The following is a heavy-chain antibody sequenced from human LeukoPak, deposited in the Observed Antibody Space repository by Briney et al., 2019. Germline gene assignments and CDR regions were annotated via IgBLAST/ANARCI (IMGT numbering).Heavy chain of an antibody. J-gene: IGHJ6*03. CDR3: ASAVAGNRGEAYYYYYMHV. V-gene: IGHV3-48*04. CDR2: ISSSGSTI. Sequence: PGGSLRLSCAASGFAFSSYSMNWVRQAPGKGLEWVSYISSSGSTIYYADSVKGRFTISRDNAKNSLYLQMNSLRAEDTAVYYCASAVAGNRGEAYYYYYMHVWGKGTTVTVS. CDR1: GFAFSSYS. D-gene: IGHD6-19*01.